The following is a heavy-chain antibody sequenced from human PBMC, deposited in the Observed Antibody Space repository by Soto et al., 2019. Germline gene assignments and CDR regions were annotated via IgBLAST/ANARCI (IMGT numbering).Heavy chain of an antibody. CDR2: TRNKANSYTT. J-gene: IGHJ6*03. Sequence: GGSLRLSCAASGFTFSDHYMDWVRQAPGKGLEWVGRTRNKANSYTTEYAASVKGRFTISRDDSKNSLYLQMNSLKTEDTAVYYCARSEQDYYYYMDVWGKGTTVTVSS. CDR3: ARSEQDYYYYMDV. V-gene: IGHV3-72*01. CDR1: GFTFSDHY.